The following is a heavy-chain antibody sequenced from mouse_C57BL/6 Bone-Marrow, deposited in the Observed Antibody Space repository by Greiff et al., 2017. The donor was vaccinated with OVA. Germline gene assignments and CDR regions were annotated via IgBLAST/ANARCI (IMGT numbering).Heavy chain of an antibody. CDR1: GYTFTSYT. V-gene: IGHV1-4*01. D-gene: IGHD2-1*01. J-gene: IGHJ1*03. CDR3: ARSEGNFHWYFDV. CDR2: INPSSGYT. Sequence: VQLQQSGAELARPGASVKMSCKASGYTFTSYTMHWVKQRPGQGLEWIGYINPSSGYTKYNQKFKDKATLTADKSSSTAYMQLSSLTSEDSAVYYCARSEGNFHWYFDVWGTGTTVTVSS.